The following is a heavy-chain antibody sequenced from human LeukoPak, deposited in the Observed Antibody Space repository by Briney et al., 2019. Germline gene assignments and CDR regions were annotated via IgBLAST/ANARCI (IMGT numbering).Heavy chain of an antibody. D-gene: IGHD3-16*01. Sequence: GASLRLACAASVFTFCNAWMSWVRQAPGKGLEWVCRIKSKTDGGTTDYAAPVKGRFTISRDDSKNTLYLQMNSLKTEDTAVYYCTTGGGDTDYWGQGTLVTVSS. V-gene: IGHV3-15*01. J-gene: IGHJ4*02. CDR2: IKSKTDGGTT. CDR3: TTGGGDTDY. CDR1: VFTFCNAW.